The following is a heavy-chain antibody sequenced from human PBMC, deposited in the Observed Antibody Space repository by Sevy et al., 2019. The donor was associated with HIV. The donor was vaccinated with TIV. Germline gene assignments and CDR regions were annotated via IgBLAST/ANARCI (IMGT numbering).Heavy chain of an antibody. CDR1: GFTFSNAW. CDR3: TTGIYCSSTSCHVSFFSYGMDV. V-gene: IGHV3-15*01. D-gene: IGHD2-2*01. Sequence: GGSLRLSCAASGFTFSNAWMSWVRQAPGKGLEWVGRIKSKTDGGTTDHAAPVKGRFTISRDDSKNTLYLQMNSLKTEDTAVYYCTTGIYCSSTSCHVSFFSYGMDVWGQGTTVTVSS. CDR2: IKSKTDGGTT. J-gene: IGHJ6*02.